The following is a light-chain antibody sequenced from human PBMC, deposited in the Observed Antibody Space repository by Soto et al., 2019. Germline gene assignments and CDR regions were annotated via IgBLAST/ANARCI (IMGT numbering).Light chain of an antibody. V-gene: IGKV1-5*03. CDR3: QQYSSYFFT. J-gene: IGKJ3*01. Sequence: DIQMTQSPSTLSASVGDRVNITCRASQSISSWLAWYQQKPGKAPKLLIYRASDLQTGVPSRFSGSGSGTECTLTISSLQTDDIATYYCQQYSSYFFTFGPRTKVDVK. CDR2: RAS. CDR1: QSISSW.